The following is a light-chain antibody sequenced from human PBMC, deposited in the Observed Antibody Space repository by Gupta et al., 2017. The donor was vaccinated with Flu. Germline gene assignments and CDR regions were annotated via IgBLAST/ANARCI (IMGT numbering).Light chain of an antibody. Sequence: WNQRHPEAAPRLLIYNDNQQPSGVPDRFSGSKTGTSASRAIGGLQSEDEADYYWAAWDDNLTARSADNSLTGRWVFGGGTKLTVL. CDR2: NDN. CDR3: AAWDDNLTARSADNSLTGRWV. J-gene: IGLJ3*02. V-gene: IGLV1-44*01.